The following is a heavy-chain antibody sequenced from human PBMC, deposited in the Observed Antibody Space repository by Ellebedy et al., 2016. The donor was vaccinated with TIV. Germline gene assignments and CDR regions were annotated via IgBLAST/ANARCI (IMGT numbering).Heavy chain of an antibody. D-gene: IGHD3-22*01. CDR3: ARETHYYDSRSDYPWGS. CDR2: INAGNAKT. J-gene: IGHJ5*02. Sequence: ASVKVSCXASGYTFTTYTMHWVRQAPGQGLEWMGWINAGNAKTKSSQKFQGRVTLTRDTSASTAYMELSSLRSEDTAVYFCARETHYYDSRSDYPWGSWGQGTLITVSS. V-gene: IGHV1-3*01. CDR1: GYTFTTYT.